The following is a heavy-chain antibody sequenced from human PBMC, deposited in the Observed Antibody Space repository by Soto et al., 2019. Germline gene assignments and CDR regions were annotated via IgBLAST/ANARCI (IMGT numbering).Heavy chain of an antibody. CDR3: ARYYGSGWYYFDY. Sequence: ASVKVSCQASGYTFINNYIHWVRQAPGQGLEWMGVINPRGVTTTYAQKFQGRVTMTSDSSTSTVYMQLSSLDYEDSAMYYCARYYGSGWYYFDYWGQGTLVTVSS. J-gene: IGHJ4*02. CDR1: GYTFINNY. CDR2: INPRGVTT. V-gene: IGHV1-46*01. D-gene: IGHD3-10*01.